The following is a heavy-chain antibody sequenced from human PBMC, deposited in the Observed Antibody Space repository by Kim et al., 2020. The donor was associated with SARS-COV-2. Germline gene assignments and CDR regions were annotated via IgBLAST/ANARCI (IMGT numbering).Heavy chain of an antibody. Sequence: GGSLRLSCAASGFTFSSYGMHWVRQAPGKGLEWVAVISYDGSNKYYADSVKGRFTISRDNSKNTLYLQMNSLRAEDTAVYYCAKELGGGGGFGMDVWGQGTTVTVSS. CDR2: ISYDGSNK. J-gene: IGHJ6*02. CDR3: AKELGGGGGFGMDV. D-gene: IGHD3-10*01. V-gene: IGHV3-30*18. CDR1: GFTFSSYG.